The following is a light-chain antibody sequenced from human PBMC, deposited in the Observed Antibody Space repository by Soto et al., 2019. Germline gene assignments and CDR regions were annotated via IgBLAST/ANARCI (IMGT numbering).Light chain of an antibody. J-gene: IGLJ3*02. V-gene: IGLV2-8*01. CDR3: SSYAGSNNWAV. CDR1: SSDVGGYNY. CDR2: EDT. Sequence: QSALTQPPSASGSPGQSVTISCTGTSSDVGGYNYVSWYQQHPGKAPKLIIYEDTKRPSGVPDRFTGSKSGNTASLTVSGLQAEDEADYYCSSYAGSNNWAVFGGGTKVTVL.